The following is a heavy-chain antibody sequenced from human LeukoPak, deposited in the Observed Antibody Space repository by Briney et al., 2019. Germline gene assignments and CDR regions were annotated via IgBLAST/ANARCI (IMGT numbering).Heavy chain of an antibody. CDR2: IYYSGST. Sequence: SETLSLTCTVSGGSISSYHWSWIRQPPGKGLECIGYIYYSGSTHYNPSLKSRVTISVDASKNQFSLKLSSVTAADTAVYFCARARNYYDSSDYYYEGDAFDIWGQGTMVTVSS. V-gene: IGHV4-59*01. J-gene: IGHJ3*02. D-gene: IGHD3-22*01. CDR3: ARARNYYDSSDYYYEGDAFDI. CDR1: GGSISSYH.